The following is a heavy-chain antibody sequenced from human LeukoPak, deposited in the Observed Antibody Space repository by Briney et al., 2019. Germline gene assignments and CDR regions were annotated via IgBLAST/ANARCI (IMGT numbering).Heavy chain of an antibody. CDR3: ARGRYYDSSGYHLWYYYGMDV. Sequence: SETLSLTCTVSGGSISSSSYYWGWIRQPPGKGLECVGRISYSGTTYYNPSLKSRVTISVDTSKNQFSLKLSSVTAADTAVYYCARGRYYDSSGYHLWYYYGMDVWGQGTTVTVSS. D-gene: IGHD3-22*01. CDR1: GGSISSSSYY. J-gene: IGHJ6*02. CDR2: ISYSGTT. V-gene: IGHV4-39*07.